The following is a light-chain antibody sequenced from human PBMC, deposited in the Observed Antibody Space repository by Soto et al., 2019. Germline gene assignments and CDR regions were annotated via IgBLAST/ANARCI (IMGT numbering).Light chain of an antibody. V-gene: IGKV3-15*01. CDR1: QSVNNN. Sequence: ETLMTQSPATLSVSPGERATLSCRASQSVNNNLAWYQQKPGQAPRLLIYDASTRATGIPGRFGGSGSGTEFTLTISSLQSEDSALYYCQQYDKWPPSTFGQGTKVDIK. CDR3: QQYDKWPPST. J-gene: IGKJ1*01. CDR2: DAS.